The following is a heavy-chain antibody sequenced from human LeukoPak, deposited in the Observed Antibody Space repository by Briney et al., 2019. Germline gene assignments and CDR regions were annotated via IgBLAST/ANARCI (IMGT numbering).Heavy chain of an antibody. D-gene: IGHD1/OR15-1a*01. CDR2: ISGSGGST. CDR1: GFTFSSYA. J-gene: IGHJ4*02. CDR3: EKGHRTGYFVY. V-gene: IGHV3-23*01. Sequence: GGSLRLSCEASGFTFSSYAMSWVRQAPGKGLEWVSAISGSGGSTYYADSVKGRFTISRDNSKNTLYLQMDSLRAEDTAMYYCEKGHRTGYFVYGGQGTLVPVP.